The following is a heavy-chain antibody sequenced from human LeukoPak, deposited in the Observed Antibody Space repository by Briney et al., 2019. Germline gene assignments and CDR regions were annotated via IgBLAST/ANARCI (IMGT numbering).Heavy chain of an antibody. Sequence: SETLSLTCTVSGGSISSYYWSWIRQPAGKGLEWIGRIYTSGSTNYNPSLKSRVTMSVDTSKNQFSLKLSSVTAADTAVYYCARAAHYYDSSGYTSFDYWGQGTLVTVSS. J-gene: IGHJ4*02. CDR3: ARAAHYYDSSGYTSFDY. V-gene: IGHV4-4*07. D-gene: IGHD3-22*01. CDR1: GGSISSYY. CDR2: IYTSGST.